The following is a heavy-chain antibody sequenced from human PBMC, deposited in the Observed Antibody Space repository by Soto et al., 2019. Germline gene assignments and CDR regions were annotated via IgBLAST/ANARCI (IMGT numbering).Heavy chain of an antibody. Sequence: SVKVCCKASGGTFSSYAISWVRQAPGQGLEWMGGIIPIFGTANYAQKFQGRVTITADESTSTAYMELSSLRSEDTAVYYCATTGDYDSSGHMDAFDIWGQGTMVTVS. CDR1: GGTFSSYA. CDR2: IIPIFGTA. CDR3: ATTGDYDSSGHMDAFDI. D-gene: IGHD3-22*01. V-gene: IGHV1-69*13. J-gene: IGHJ3*02.